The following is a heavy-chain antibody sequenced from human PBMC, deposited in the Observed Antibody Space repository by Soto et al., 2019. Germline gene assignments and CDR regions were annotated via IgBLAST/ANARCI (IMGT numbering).Heavy chain of an antibody. CDR3: AREKTSYGMDV. CDR2: MNPNSVNT. Sequence: QVQLVQSGAEVKKPGASVKVSCKASGYTFTSYDINWVRQATGQGLEWMGWMNPNSVNTGYEQKFQGRIPMTRNTSTSTAYMELSSLRSQDPAVYYCAREKTSYGMDVWGQGTTVTVSS. CDR1: GYTFTSYD. J-gene: IGHJ6*02. V-gene: IGHV1-8*01.